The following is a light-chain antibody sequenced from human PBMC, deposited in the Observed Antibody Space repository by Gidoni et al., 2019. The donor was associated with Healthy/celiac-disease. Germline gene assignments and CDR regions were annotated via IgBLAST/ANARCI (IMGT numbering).Light chain of an antibody. CDR3: QQYGSSPRT. V-gene: IGKV3-20*01. CDR1: QSVSSSY. Sequence: ELVLTQSPGTLSLSPGERATLSCRASQSVSSSYLAWYQQKPGQAPRLLIYGASSRATGIPDRFSGSGSGTDFTLTISRLEPEDFAVDYCQQYGSSPRTFGQGIKVEIK. J-gene: IGKJ1*01. CDR2: GAS.